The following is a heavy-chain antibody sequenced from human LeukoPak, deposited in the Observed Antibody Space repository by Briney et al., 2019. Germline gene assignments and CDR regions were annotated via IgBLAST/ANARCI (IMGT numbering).Heavy chain of an antibody. CDR1: GFTFSNYW. J-gene: IGHJ4*02. CDR3: ERGAFLSSRTWVDY. V-gene: IGHV3-7*05. CDR2: IEQYGSEK. Sequence: GGSLRLSCAASGFTFSNYWMTWVRQAPGKGLEWVANIEQYGSEKYYVDSVKGRFTISRDNAKNSLYLQMNSLRAEDMAVYYCERGAFLSSRTWVDYWGQGTLVTVSS. D-gene: IGHD6-13*01.